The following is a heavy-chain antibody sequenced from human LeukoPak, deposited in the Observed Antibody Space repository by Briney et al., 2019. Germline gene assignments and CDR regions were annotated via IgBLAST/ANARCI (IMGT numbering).Heavy chain of an antibody. CDR1: GFTFSSYS. D-gene: IGHD3-3*01. Sequence: GGSLRLSCAASGFTFSSYSMNWVRQAPGKGLEWVSYISSSSSTIYYADSVKGRFTISRDNAKNSLYLQMNSLRAEDTAVYYCASTYYDFWSGYRYFDYWGQGTLVTVSS. CDR2: ISSSSSTI. CDR3: ASTYYDFWSGYRYFDY. V-gene: IGHV3-48*04. J-gene: IGHJ4*02.